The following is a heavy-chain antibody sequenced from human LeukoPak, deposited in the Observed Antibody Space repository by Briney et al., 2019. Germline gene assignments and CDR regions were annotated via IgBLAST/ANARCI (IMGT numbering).Heavy chain of an antibody. V-gene: IGHV4-38-2*02. CDR1: GYSISSGYY. CDR2: IYHSGST. CDR3: ARAAQEFTIFGVVKVGYYFDY. Sequence: PSETLSLTCTVSGYSISSGYYWGWIRQPPGKGLEWIGSIYHSGSTYYNPSLKSRVTISVDTSKNQFSLKLSSVTAADTAVYYCARAAQEFTIFGVVKVGYYFDYWGQGTLVTVSS. D-gene: IGHD3-3*01. J-gene: IGHJ4*02.